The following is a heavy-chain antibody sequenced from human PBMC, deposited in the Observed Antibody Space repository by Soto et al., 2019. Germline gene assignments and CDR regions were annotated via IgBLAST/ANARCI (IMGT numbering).Heavy chain of an antibody. D-gene: IGHD6-13*01. CDR2: IYYSGST. CDR3: ARRERAAGTDWWFDP. CDR1: GGSISSSSFH. V-gene: IGHV4-39*01. Sequence: QLQLQESGPGLVKPSETLSLTCTVSGGSISSSSFHWGWLRQPPGKGLEWIGSIYYSGSTYYSPSLKRRVTISVDTSKNQFSLKLSSVTAADTAVYYCARRERAAGTDWWFDPWGQGTLVTVSS. J-gene: IGHJ5*02.